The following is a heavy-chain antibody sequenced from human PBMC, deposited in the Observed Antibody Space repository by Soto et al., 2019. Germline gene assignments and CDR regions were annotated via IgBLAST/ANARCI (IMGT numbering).Heavy chain of an antibody. CDR2: IYYSGST. J-gene: IGHJ5*02. CDR1: GGSISSYY. V-gene: IGHV4-59*01. Sequence: PEETLSLTCTVSGGSISSYYWSWIRQPPGKGLEWIGYIYYSGSTNYNPSLKSRVTISVDTSKNQFSLKLSSVTAADTAVYYCARGRYGSGSYYGYNWFDPWGQGTLVTVS. CDR3: ARGRYGSGSYYGYNWFDP. D-gene: IGHD3-10*01.